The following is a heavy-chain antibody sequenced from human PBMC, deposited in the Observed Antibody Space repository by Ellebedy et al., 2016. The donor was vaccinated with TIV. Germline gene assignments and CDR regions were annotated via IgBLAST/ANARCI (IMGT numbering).Heavy chain of an antibody. V-gene: IGHV3-11*01. CDR3: AKDSSRSGYYFDY. CDR2: ISSSGST. CDR1: GFTFSDYY. J-gene: IGHJ4*02. Sequence: GGSLRLSCAASGFTFSDYYMSWIRQAPGKGLEWVSYISSSGSTYYADSVKGRFTISRDNAKNSLYLQMNSLRAEDTAVYSCAKDSSRSGYYFDYWGQGTLVTVSS. D-gene: IGHD6-13*01.